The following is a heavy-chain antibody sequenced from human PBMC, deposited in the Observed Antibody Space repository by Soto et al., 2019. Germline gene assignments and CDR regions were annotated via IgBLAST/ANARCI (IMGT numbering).Heavy chain of an antibody. CDR1: GGSISSYY. CDR2: NYYSGGT. J-gene: IGHJ4*02. D-gene: IGHD3-3*02. CDR3: ATHGEDVLTSISHYYFDY. V-gene: IGHV4-59*01. Sequence: SETLSLTCTVSGGSISSYYWSWIRQPPGKGLEWIGYNYYSGGTNYSPSLKSRVTISVDTSKNQFSLKLSSVTAADTAVYYCATHGEDVLTSISHYYFDYWGQGTLVTVSS.